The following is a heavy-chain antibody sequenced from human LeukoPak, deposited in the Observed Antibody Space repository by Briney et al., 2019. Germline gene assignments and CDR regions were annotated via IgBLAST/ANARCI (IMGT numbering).Heavy chain of an antibody. D-gene: IGHD1-1*01. V-gene: IGHV3-53*01. CDR2: IYSGGST. Sequence: PGGSLRLSCAASGFTVSSNYMSWVRQAPGKGLEWVSVIYSGGSTYYADSVKGRFTISRDNSKNTLYLQMNSLRAEDTAVYYCASHRGDYATGYFDYWGQGTLVTVSS. CDR3: ASHRGDYATGYFDY. CDR1: GFTVSSNY. J-gene: IGHJ4*02.